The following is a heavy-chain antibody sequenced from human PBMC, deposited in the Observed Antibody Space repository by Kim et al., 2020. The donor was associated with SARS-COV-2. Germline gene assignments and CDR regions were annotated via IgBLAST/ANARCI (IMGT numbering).Heavy chain of an antibody. CDR3: AKAPTVTTVFDY. Sequence: GGSLRLSCAASGFTFSSYAMSWVRQAPGKGLEWVSAISGSGGSTYYADSVKGRFTISSDNSKNTLYLKMNSLRAEDTAVYYCAKAPTVTTVFDYWGQGTLVTVSS. V-gene: IGHV3-23*01. CDR1: GFTFSSYA. CDR2: ISGSGGST. D-gene: IGHD4-17*01. J-gene: IGHJ4*02.